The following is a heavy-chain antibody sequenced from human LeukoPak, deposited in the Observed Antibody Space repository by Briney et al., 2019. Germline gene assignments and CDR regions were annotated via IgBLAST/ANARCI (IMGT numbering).Heavy chain of an antibody. D-gene: IGHD5-12*01. CDR3: ARWRPSDY. CDR1: GFTFSSYA. V-gene: IGHV3-30*04. Sequence: GGSLRLSCAASGFTFSSYAMHWVRQAPGKGLEWVAVISYDGSNKYYADSVKGRFTISRDNAKNSLYLQMNSLRAEDTAVYYCARWRPSDYWGQGTLVTVSS. CDR2: ISYDGSNK. J-gene: IGHJ4*02.